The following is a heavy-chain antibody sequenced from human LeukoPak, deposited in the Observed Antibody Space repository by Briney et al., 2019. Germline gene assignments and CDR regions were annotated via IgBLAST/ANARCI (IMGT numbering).Heavy chain of an antibody. CDR1: GFTFSSYA. CDR2: ISYDGSNK. V-gene: IGHV3-30-3*01. CDR3: ARRDDTYYYDSSGYYYYYYGMDV. D-gene: IGHD3-22*01. Sequence: GGSLRLSCAASGFTFSSYAMHWVRQAPGKGLEWVAVISYDGSNKYYADSVKGRFTISRDNSTNTLYLQMNSLRAEDTAVYYCARRDDTYYYDSSGYYYYYYGMDVWGQGTTVTVSS. J-gene: IGHJ6*02.